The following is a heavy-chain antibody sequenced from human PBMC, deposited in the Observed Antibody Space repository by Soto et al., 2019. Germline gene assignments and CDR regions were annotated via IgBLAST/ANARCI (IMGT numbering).Heavy chain of an antibody. D-gene: IGHD3-10*01. CDR2: ISGSGAIT. CDR1: GFTFKNYD. V-gene: IGHV3-23*01. J-gene: IGHJ4*02. Sequence: EVLLLESGGGLVQPGGSLRLSCVASGFTFKNYDMRWVRQAPGNGLVWVSGISGSGAITYYADSVRGRFTISRDNSKNTLYLQLNSLRAEDTAIYYCAKDRQFRSYYESAGHYNNWGQGTLVTVSS. CDR3: AKDRQFRSYYESAGHYNN.